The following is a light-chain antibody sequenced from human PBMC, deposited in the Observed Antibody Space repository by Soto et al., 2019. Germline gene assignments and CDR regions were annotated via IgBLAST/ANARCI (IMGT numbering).Light chain of an antibody. CDR3: QQYSDNWT. V-gene: IGKV1-5*03. CDR1: QSISRW. J-gene: IGKJ1*01. CDR2: KAS. Sequence: DIQMTQSPSTLSASAGDRVTITGRASQSISRWLAWYQQKPGTAPKLLIYKASTLQSGVPSRFSGRGSGTEFTLTISSLQPDHFATYYCQQYSDNWTFGQGTKVE.